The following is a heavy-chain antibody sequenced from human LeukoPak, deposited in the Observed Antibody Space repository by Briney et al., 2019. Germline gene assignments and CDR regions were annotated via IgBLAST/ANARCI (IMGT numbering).Heavy chain of an antibody. D-gene: IGHD6-19*01. J-gene: IGHJ6*02. CDR2: TRNKANSYTT. Sequence: GGSLRLSCAASGFTFSDHYMDWVRQAPGKGLEWVGRTRNKANSYTTEYAASVKGRFTISRDDSKNSLYLQMNSLKTEDTAVYYCARGTYSSGWYHYYYYGMDVWGQGTTVTVSS. CDR1: GFTFSDHY. V-gene: IGHV3-72*01. CDR3: ARGTYSSGWYHYYYYGMDV.